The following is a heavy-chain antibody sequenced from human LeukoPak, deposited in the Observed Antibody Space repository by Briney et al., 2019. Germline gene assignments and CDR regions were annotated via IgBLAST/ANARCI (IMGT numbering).Heavy chain of an antibody. D-gene: IGHD5-24*01. CDR2: IYYSGST. CDR3: AREMATRGFDY. CDR1: GGSISSHY. Sequence: SETLSLTCTVSGGSISSHYWSWIRRPPGKGLEWIGYIYYSGSTNYNPSLKSRVTISVDTSKNQFSLKLSSVTAADTAVYYCAREMATRGFDYWGQGTLVTVSS. V-gene: IGHV4-59*11. J-gene: IGHJ4*02.